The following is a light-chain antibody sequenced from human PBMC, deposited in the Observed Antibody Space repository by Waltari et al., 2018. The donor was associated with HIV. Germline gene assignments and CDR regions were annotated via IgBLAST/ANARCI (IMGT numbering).Light chain of an antibody. V-gene: IGKV1-12*01. Sequence: IHMTQSPASGSASVGDRATITCRATGSVGTSLAWYQQKPSRPPKLLMFDASRLKTGVQSRFSGSGAGTDFHLTISRLQLEDFATYFCQHAHGFPHTFGRGTRLQI. CDR3: QHAHGFPHT. J-gene: IGKJ2*01. CDR2: DAS. CDR1: GSVGTS.